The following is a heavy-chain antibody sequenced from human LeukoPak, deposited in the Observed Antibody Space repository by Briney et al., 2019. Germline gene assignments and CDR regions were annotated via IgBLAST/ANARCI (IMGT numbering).Heavy chain of an antibody. CDR3: ARDSSEFRSLIFH. CDR1: GGTFSSYA. D-gene: IGHD3-9*01. V-gene: IGHV1-69*13. J-gene: IGHJ1*01. Sequence: ASVKVSCTASGGTFSSYAINWVRQAPGQGLEWMGGITPMFGTAKYAQKFQGRVTITADESTSTAYMELSSLGSEDTAVYYCARDSSEFRSLIFHWGQGTLVTVSS. CDR2: ITPMFGTA.